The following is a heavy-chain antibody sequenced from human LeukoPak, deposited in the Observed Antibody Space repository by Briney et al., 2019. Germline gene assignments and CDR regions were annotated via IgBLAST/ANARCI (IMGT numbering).Heavy chain of an antibody. CDR2: ISSSSSYI. CDR1: GFTFSSYS. J-gene: IGHJ6*04. D-gene: IGHD2-2*01. Sequence: GGSLRLSCAASGFTFSSYSMNWVRQAPGKGLEWVSSISSSSSYIYYADSVKGRFTISRDNAKNSLYLQMNSLRAEDTAVYYCARDWTTVVVPAAWGYYYGMDVWGKGTTVTVSS. V-gene: IGHV3-21*01. CDR3: ARDWTTVVVPAAWGYYYGMDV.